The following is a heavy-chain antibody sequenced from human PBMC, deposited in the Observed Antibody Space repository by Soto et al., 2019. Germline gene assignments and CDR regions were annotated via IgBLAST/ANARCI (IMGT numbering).Heavy chain of an antibody. V-gene: IGHV3-33*01. CDR3: ARGNYDYDIMTEPTYGLDV. CDR2: ICNDGSNK. Sequence: PGGSLRLSCAASGLIFNLYGMHWVRQAPGKGLEWVAVICNDGSNKYYADSVKGRFTISRDDSKNTLYLQMNSLRVEDTAVYYCARGNYDYDIMTEPTYGLDVWGQGTMVTVSS. CDR1: GLIFNLYG. J-gene: IGHJ6*02. D-gene: IGHD3-9*01.